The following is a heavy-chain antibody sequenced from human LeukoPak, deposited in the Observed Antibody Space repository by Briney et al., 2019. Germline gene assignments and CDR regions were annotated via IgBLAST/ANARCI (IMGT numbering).Heavy chain of an antibody. CDR2: IYSPGGT. Sequence: GGSLRLSCAASGFTVSRHYMSWVRQAPGKGLEWVSIIYSPGGTYYADSVKGRFTISRDNSKNTIYLQMNSLRVDDTAVYYCARAPFSADSSSTPPAFDIWGHGTMVTVSS. CDR3: ARAPFSADSSSTPPAFDI. D-gene: IGHD3-22*01. CDR1: GFTVSRHY. V-gene: IGHV3-53*01. J-gene: IGHJ3*02.